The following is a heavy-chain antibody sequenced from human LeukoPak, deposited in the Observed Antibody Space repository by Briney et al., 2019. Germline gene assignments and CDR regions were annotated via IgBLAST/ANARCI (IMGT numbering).Heavy chain of an antibody. Sequence: PGGSLRLSCAASGFTVSSNYMSWVRQAPGKGLECVSTISGGGDDTYYADSVKGRFTISRDKSKSTLYLQMNSLRAEDTAVYYCAKGGTYGDPSFDSWGQGTLVTVSS. J-gene: IGHJ4*02. V-gene: IGHV3-23*01. CDR2: ISGGGDDT. D-gene: IGHD4-17*01. CDR3: AKGGTYGDPSFDS. CDR1: GFTVSSNY.